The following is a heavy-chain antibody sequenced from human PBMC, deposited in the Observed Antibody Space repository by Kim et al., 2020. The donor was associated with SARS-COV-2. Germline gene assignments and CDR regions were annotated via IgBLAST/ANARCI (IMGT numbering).Heavy chain of an antibody. D-gene: IGHD3-9*01. CDR1: GGSMNNYY. CDR2: IYHSGNT. J-gene: IGHJ3*02. CDR3: ARHGRFFDWFLDAFDI. Sequence: SETLSLTCTVSGGSMNNYYWSWIRQTPEKGLEWLAYIYHSGNTNYNPSLKSRLTISIDTSKNQFSLRLSSVTAADAAVYFCARHGRFFDWFLDAFDIWG. V-gene: IGHV4-59*08.